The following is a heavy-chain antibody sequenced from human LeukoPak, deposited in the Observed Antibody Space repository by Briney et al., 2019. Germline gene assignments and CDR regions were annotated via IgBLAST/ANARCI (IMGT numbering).Heavy chain of an antibody. CDR1: GFTFSSYT. V-gene: IGHV3-21*01. J-gene: IGHJ4*02. CDR2: ISSSSSYI. Sequence: PGGSQTLSCAASGFTFSSYTMNWVRQAPGKGLEWVSSISSSSSYIFYADSVKGRFTISRDNAKNSLYLQMNSLRAEDTAVYYCARDYYKNFDYWGQGNLLSVSS. D-gene: IGHD3-10*01. CDR3: ARDYYKNFDY.